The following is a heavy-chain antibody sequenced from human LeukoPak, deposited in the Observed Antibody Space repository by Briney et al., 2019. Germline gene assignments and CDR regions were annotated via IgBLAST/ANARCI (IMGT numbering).Heavy chain of an antibody. CDR3: ARDPFNYYGSGSPSYYVDY. D-gene: IGHD3-10*01. Sequence: ASVKVSCKASGYTFTGYYMHWVRQAPGQGLEWMGWINPNSGGTNYAQKFQGRATMTRDTSISTAYMELSRLRSDDTAVYYCARDPFNYYGSGSPSYYVDYWGQGTLVTVSS. CDR2: INPNSGGT. J-gene: IGHJ4*02. CDR1: GYTFTGYY. V-gene: IGHV1-2*02.